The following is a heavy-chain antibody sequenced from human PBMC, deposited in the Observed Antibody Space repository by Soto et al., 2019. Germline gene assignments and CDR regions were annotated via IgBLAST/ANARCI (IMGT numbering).Heavy chain of an antibody. V-gene: IGHV4-34*01. D-gene: IGHD5-12*01. CDR1: GGSFSGYY. J-gene: IGHJ4*02. CDR3: ARGRMIVATTYFDY. Sequence: QVQLQQWGAGLLKPSETLSLTCAVYGGSFSGYYWSWIRQHPGKGLEWIGEINHSGSTNYNPSLKSRVTISVDTSKNQFSLKLSSVTAADTAVYYCARGRMIVATTYFDYWGQGTLVTVSS. CDR2: INHSGST.